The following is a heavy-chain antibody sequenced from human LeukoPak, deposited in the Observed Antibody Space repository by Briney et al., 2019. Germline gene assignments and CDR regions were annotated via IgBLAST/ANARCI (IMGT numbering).Heavy chain of an antibody. Sequence: GASVKVSCKASGYTFTSYDINWVRQATGQGLEWMGWMNPNSGNTGYAQKFQGRVTMTRDTSTSTVYMELSSLRSEDTAVYYCARSVTMVRGVIITLTTTPFDYWGQGTLVTVSS. CDR1: GYTFTSYD. CDR3: ARSVTMVRGVIITLTTTPFDY. V-gene: IGHV1-8*01. D-gene: IGHD3-10*01. CDR2: MNPNSGNT. J-gene: IGHJ4*02.